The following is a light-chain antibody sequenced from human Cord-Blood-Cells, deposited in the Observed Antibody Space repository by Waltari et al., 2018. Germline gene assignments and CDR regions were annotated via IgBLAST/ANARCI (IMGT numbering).Light chain of an antibody. CDR1: SSDVGGYNY. J-gene: IGLJ3*02. CDR2: DVS. Sequence: SALTQPRSVSGSPGQSVTISCTGTSSDVGGYNYVSGYQQHPGKAPKLMIYDVSKRPEGVPDRFSGSTSGDTASLTISGLQAEDEADYYCCSYAGSYTWVFGGGTKLTVL. CDR3: CSYAGSYTWV. V-gene: IGLV2-11*01.